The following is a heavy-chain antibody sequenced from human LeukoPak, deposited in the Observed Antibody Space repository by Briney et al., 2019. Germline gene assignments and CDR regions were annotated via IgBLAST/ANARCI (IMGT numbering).Heavy chain of an antibody. CDR3: VRGEQPNYFVY. CDR1: GFAFSSYE. Sequence: GGSLRLSCVASGFAFSSYEMSWVRQAPGKGLEWISYISRSGATETNADSVKGRFTISRDNAKDSLYLQMYSLRGEDKAVYYCVRGEQPNYFVYWGQGTLVTVSS. D-gene: IGHD1-26*01. CDR2: ISRSGATE. V-gene: IGHV3-48*03. J-gene: IGHJ4*02.